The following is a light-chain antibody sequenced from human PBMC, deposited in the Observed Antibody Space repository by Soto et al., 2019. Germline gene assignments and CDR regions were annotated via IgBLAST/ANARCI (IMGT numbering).Light chain of an antibody. Sequence: EILMTQSPATLAASPGERATLSCRASQSVGSKLAWYQQKPGQPPRLVMFDASIRATGVPARFSGGGSGTEFTLIISSLQSEDFALYYCQQYEKWPPTTFGQGTKVEIK. CDR1: QSVGSK. CDR2: DAS. CDR3: QQYEKWPPTT. V-gene: IGKV3-15*01. J-gene: IGKJ1*01.